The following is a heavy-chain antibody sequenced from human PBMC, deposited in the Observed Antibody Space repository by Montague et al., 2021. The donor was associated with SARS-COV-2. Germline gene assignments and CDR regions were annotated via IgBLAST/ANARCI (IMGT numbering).Heavy chain of an antibody. Sequence: PALVKPTQTLTLTCTFSGFSLSTSGMCVSWIRQPPGKALEWLARIDWDDDKYYSTSLKTRLTISKDTSKNQVVLTMTNMDPVDTATYYCARNRVGTAVAFDIWGQGTMVTVSS. CDR2: IDWDDDK. J-gene: IGHJ3*02. V-gene: IGHV2-70*11. CDR1: GFSLSTSGMC. CDR3: ARNRVGTAVAFDI. D-gene: IGHD5-18*01.